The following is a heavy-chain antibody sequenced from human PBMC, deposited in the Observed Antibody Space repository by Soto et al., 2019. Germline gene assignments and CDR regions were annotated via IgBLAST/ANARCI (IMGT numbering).Heavy chain of an antibody. CDR1: GGSISSGGYY. CDR2: IYYSGST. V-gene: IGHV4-31*03. D-gene: IGHD6-13*01. CDR3: ARVPHIAAAWNNWFDP. J-gene: IGHJ5*02. Sequence: PSETLSLTCTVSGGSISSGGYYWSWIRQHPGKGLEWIGYIYYSGSTYYNPSLKSRVTISVDTSKNQFSLKLSSVTAADTAVYYCARVPHIAAAWNNWFDPWGQGTLVTVS.